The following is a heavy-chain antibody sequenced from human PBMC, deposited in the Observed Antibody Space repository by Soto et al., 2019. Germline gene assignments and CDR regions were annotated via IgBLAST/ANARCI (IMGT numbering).Heavy chain of an antibody. V-gene: IGHV3-33*01. CDR2: IWYDGSNK. J-gene: IGHJ4*02. Sequence: LRLSCAASGFTFSSYGMHWVRQAPGKGLEWVAVIWYDGSNKYYADSVKGRFTISRENTRNSLYLQMNSLRDEDTTLYYCVRYCSTTLCNGVATRTFDYWGQGTLVTVSS. D-gene: IGHD2-2*01. CDR3: VRYCSTTLCNGVATRTFDY. CDR1: GFTFSSYG.